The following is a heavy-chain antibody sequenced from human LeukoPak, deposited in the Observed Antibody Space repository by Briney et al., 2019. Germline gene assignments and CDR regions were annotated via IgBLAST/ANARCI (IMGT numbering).Heavy chain of an antibody. J-gene: IGHJ4*02. D-gene: IGHD6-13*01. CDR2: INHSGST. CDR1: GGSFSAYY. Sequence: PSETLSLTCAVYGGSFSAYYWSWIRRPPGKGLEWIGEINHSGSTNYNPSLKSRVTISVDTSKNQFSLKLSSATAADTAVYYCARVDSSNWYEYRGYFDYWGQGTLVTVSS. CDR3: ARVDSSNWYEYRGYFDY. V-gene: IGHV4-34*01.